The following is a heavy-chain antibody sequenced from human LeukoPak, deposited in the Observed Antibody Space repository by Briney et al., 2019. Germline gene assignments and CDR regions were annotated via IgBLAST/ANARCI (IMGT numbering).Heavy chain of an antibody. Sequence: KPSETLSLTCTVSGGSISSSSYYWGWIPQPPGEGVEWIGSIYYSGSTYYTPSLRSRVTISVDTSKNQFSLNLSSVTAADTAVYYCARLLVTAIPPIAFDIWGQGTMVTVSS. CDR3: ARLLVTAIPPIAFDI. J-gene: IGHJ3*02. CDR1: GGSISSSSYY. D-gene: IGHD2-21*02. V-gene: IGHV4-39*01. CDR2: IYYSGST.